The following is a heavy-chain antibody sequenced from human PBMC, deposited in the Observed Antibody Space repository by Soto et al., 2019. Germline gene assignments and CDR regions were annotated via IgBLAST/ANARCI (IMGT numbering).Heavy chain of an antibody. D-gene: IGHD3-9*01. CDR2: ISYGGSS. CDR1: GGSISRYY. Sequence: SETLSLTCTVSGGSISRYYWNWVRQPPGKGLEWIGYISYGGSSKYNPSLKSRVTISVDTAKNQFSLKLTSVTAADTAVYYCARGLTHYYFDYWGQGTLVTVSS. V-gene: IGHV4-59*01. CDR3: ARGLTHYYFDY. J-gene: IGHJ4*02.